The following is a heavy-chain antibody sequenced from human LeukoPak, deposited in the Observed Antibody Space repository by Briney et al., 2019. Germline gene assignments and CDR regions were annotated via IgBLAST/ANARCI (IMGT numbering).Heavy chain of an antibody. CDR3: ARSSGWFDP. Sequence: ASMKVSCKASGYTFTGYYLHWVRQAPGQGLDWMGWINPNSGATNYAQKFQGRVTITRDTSISTAYMELTRLRSDDTAVYYCARSSGWFDPWGQGSLVTVSS. CDR2: INPNSGAT. D-gene: IGHD6-19*01. J-gene: IGHJ5*02. V-gene: IGHV1-2*02. CDR1: GYTFTGYY.